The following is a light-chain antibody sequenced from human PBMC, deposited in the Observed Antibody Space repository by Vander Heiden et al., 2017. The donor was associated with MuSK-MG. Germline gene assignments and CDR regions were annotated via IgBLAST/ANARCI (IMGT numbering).Light chain of an antibody. Sequence: DIQMTQSPSSLSASVGDRVTITCRASQTISNYLNWYQQKPGKAPKLLIYAASSLHSGVPLRFSGSESGTDFTLTISSLQPEDFATYYCQQTDSIPRTFGQGTKVEVK. CDR3: QQTDSIPRT. J-gene: IGKJ1*01. CDR2: AAS. V-gene: IGKV1-39*01. CDR1: QTISNY.